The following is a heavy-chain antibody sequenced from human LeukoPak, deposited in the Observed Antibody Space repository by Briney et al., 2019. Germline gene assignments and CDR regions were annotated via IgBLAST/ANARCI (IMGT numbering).Heavy chain of an antibody. CDR2: IWYDGSNK. D-gene: IGHD3-16*01. V-gene: IGHV3-33*01. CDR3: ASPTYYDYVWGSYTTVDY. CDR1: GFTFSSYG. Sequence: PGRSLRLSCAASGFTFSSYGMHWVRQAPGKGLEWVAVIWYDGSNKYYADSVKGRFTISRDNSKNTLYLQMNSLRAEDTAVYYCASPTYYDYVWGSYTTVDYWGQGTLVTVSS. J-gene: IGHJ4*02.